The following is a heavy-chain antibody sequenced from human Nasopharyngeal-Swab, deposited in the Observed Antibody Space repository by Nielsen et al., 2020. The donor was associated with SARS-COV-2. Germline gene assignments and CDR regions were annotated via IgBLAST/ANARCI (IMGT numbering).Heavy chain of an antibody. Sequence: GESLKISCTGSGYSFSSYWIGWVRQMPGKGLEWMGIMYPRDSDTRYSPSFQGQVTISADKSISTAYLQWSSLKASGTAMYYCATAYNGNYYWDYWGQGTLVTVSS. CDR2: MYPRDSDT. D-gene: IGHD1-7*01. V-gene: IGHV5-51*01. CDR3: ATAYNGNYYWDY. J-gene: IGHJ4*02. CDR1: GYSFSSYW.